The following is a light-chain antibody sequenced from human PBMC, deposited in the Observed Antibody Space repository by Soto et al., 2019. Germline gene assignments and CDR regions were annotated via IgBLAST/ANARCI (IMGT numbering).Light chain of an antibody. Sequence: IQLTQSPSSLSASVGHRLTISCRASEDISTHLAWFAQKPGRAPQILIYAASTLHSGVPSRFSGSGLGTDFTLTISSLKPEDFDTYYCQHLNTYPITFGPGTRLEIK. CDR1: EDISTH. CDR3: QHLNTYPIT. CDR2: AAS. J-gene: IGKJ5*01. V-gene: IGKV1-9*01.